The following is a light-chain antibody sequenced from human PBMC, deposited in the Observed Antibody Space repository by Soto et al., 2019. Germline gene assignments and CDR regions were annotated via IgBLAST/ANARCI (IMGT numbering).Light chain of an antibody. J-gene: IGLJ3*02. Sequence: QPVLTQPASVSGSPGQSISISCTGGSSDIGGYNYVSWYQQHPGKAPKLMIFDVSDRPSGVSNRFSGSKSGNTASLTISGLQAEDEAHYYCSSYTSTSSPWVFGGGTKLTVL. V-gene: IGLV2-14*03. CDR1: SSDIGGYNY. CDR2: DVS. CDR3: SSYTSTSSPWV.